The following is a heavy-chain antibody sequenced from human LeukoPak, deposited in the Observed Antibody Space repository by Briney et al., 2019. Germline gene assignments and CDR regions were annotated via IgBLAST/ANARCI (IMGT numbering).Heavy chain of an antibody. Sequence: GGSLRLSCAASGFTFSTYAMNWARQAPGKGLEWVSGISGSGGSTYYADSVKGRFTISRDNSKNTLYLQLNSLRAEDTALYYCAKGGCSYGYSPYDAGFDIWGQGTMVTVSS. CDR2: ISGSGGST. J-gene: IGHJ3*02. D-gene: IGHD5-18*01. CDR1: GFTFSTYA. V-gene: IGHV3-23*01. CDR3: AKGGCSYGYSPYDAGFDI.